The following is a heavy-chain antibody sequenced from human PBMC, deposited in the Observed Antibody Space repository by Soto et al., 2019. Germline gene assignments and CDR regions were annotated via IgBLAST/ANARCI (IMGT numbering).Heavy chain of an antibody. CDR2: ISYDGSNK. J-gene: IGHJ4*02. V-gene: IGHV3-30-3*01. CDR1: GFTFSSYA. Sequence: QVQLVESGGGVVQPGRYLRLSCAASGFTFSSYAMHWVRQAPGKGLEWVAVISYDGSNKYYADSVKGRFTISRDNSKNTLYLQMNSLRAEDTAVYYCAREMATTYFDYWGQGTLVTVSS. CDR3: AREMATTYFDY. D-gene: IGHD5-12*01.